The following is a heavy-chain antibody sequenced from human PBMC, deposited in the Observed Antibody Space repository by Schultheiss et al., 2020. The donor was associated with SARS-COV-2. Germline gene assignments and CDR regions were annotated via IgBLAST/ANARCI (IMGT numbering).Heavy chain of an antibody. J-gene: IGHJ4*02. CDR2: IYYSGST. D-gene: IGHD1-26*01. V-gene: IGHV4-59*12. Sequence: SETLSLTCTVSGASIRSYYWGWIRQPPGKGLEWTGYIYYSGSTYYNPSLKSRVTISLDNSKNQFSLKVTSVTAADTAVYYCARAVGATMVWDYWGQGTLVTVSS. CDR1: GASIRSYY. CDR3: ARAVGATMVWDY.